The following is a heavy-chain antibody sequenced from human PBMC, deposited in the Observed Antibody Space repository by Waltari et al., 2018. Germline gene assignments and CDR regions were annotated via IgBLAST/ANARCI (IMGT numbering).Heavy chain of an antibody. J-gene: IGHJ5*02. CDR1: GSTFTGYY. V-gene: IGHV1-2*02. CDR3: ARAYCSSTSCYSNWFDP. D-gene: IGHD2-2*01. Sequence: QVQLVQSGAEVKKPGASVKVSCKASGSTFTGYYMHWVRQAPGQGLEWMGWINPNSGGTNYAQKFQGRVTMTRDTSISTAYMELSRLRSDDTAVYYCARAYCSSTSCYSNWFDPWGQGTLVTVSS. CDR2: INPNSGGT.